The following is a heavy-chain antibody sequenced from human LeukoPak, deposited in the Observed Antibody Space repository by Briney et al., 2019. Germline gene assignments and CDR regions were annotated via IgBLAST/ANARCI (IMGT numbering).Heavy chain of an antibody. CDR3: TRGLGEHGGVSDR. V-gene: IGHV3-7*01. CDR1: GFTISSYW. CDR2: IKHDGSEQ. D-gene: IGHD3-16*01. J-gene: IGHJ5*02. Sequence: GGSLRLSCAASGFTISSYWMHWVRQAPGKGLEWVANIKHDGSEQIYVDSVKGRFTISRDNAKDSVYLQMNSLRAEDTAVYYCTRGLGEHGGVSDRWGQGALVIVS.